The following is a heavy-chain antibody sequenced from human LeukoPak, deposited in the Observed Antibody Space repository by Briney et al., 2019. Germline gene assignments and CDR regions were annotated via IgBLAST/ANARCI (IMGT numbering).Heavy chain of an antibody. CDR2: IIPIFGTA. V-gene: IGHV1-69*13. CDR3: ARNQWLRNNWFDP. D-gene: IGHD6-19*01. J-gene: IGHJ5*02. CDR1: GGTFSSYA. Sequence: GASVKVSCKASGGTFSSYAISWVRQAPGQGLEWMGGIIPIFGTANYAQKFQGRVTITADESTSTAYMELSSLRSEDTAAYYCARNQWLRNNWFDPWGQGTLVTVSS.